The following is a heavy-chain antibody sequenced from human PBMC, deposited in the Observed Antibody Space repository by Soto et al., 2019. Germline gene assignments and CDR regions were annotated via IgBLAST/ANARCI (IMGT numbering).Heavy chain of an antibody. D-gene: IGHD3-10*01. Sequence: GGSLRLSCAASGFTFSSYAMSWVRQAPGKGLEWVSAISGSGGSTYYADSVKGRFTISRDNSKNTLYLQMNSLRAEDTAVYYCAKEIGLGITMVPALDPWGQGTLVTVSS. CDR3: AKEIGLGITMVPALDP. V-gene: IGHV3-23*01. CDR1: GFTFSSYA. CDR2: ISGSGGST. J-gene: IGHJ5*02.